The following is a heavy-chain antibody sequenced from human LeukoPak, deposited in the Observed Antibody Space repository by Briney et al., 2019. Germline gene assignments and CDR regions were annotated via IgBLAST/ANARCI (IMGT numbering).Heavy chain of an antibody. Sequence: GGSLRLSCTASGFTFSDAWMSWVRQAPGKGLEWVGRIRSKTDGGTTGYAAPVKGRFTISRDDSKNTLYLQMNSLKTEDTAVYYCTTAPYYDTAWKAFDIWGQGTMVTVSS. CDR1: GFTFSDAW. CDR3: TTAPYYDTAWKAFDI. J-gene: IGHJ3*02. CDR2: IRSKTDGGTT. D-gene: IGHD3-22*01. V-gene: IGHV3-15*01.